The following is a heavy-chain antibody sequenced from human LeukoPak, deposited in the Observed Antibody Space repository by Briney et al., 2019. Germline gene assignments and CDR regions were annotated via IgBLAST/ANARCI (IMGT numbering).Heavy chain of an antibody. D-gene: IGHD2-2*01. CDR2: IIPILGIA. CDR1: GGTFSSYA. CDR3: ARDHGDYCSSTSCYDNWFDP. Sequence: ASGKVSCKASGGTFSSYAISWVRQAPGQGLEWMGRIIPILGIANYAQKFQGRVTITADKSTSTAYMELSSLRSEDKAVYYCARDHGDYCSSTSCYDNWFDPWGQGTLVTVSS. J-gene: IGHJ5*02. V-gene: IGHV1-69*04.